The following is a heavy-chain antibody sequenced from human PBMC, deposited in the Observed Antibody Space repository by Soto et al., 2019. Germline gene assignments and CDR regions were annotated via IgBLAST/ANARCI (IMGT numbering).Heavy chain of an antibody. CDR3: SRGRDPHKGGRT. D-gene: IGHD3-16*01. J-gene: IGHJ5*02. CDR2: IYSSGST. Sequence: SETLSLTCTVSGGSVSSGSYYWSWIRRPPGKGLEWIGYIYSSGSTNYNPSLKNRVTISVDTSKSQFSLRLTSVTAADTAVYFCSRGRDPHKGGRTWGQGTLVTVSS. V-gene: IGHV4-61*01. CDR1: GGSVSSGSYY.